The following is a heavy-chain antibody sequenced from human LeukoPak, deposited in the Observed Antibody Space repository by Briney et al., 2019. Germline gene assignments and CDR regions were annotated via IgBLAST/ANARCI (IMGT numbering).Heavy chain of an antibody. Sequence: ASVKVSCEVSGYTLTELSMHWVRQAPGEGLEWMGGFDPEDGETIYAQKFQGRATMTEDTSTDTAYMEVSSLRSEDTAVYYCAPSWGSGGWYSWFDPWGQGTLVTVSP. J-gene: IGHJ5*02. D-gene: IGHD6-19*01. CDR1: GYTLTELS. CDR3: APSWGSGGWYSWFDP. CDR2: FDPEDGET. V-gene: IGHV1-24*01.